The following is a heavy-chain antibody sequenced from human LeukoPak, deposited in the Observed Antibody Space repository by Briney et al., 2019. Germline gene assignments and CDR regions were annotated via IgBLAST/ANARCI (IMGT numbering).Heavy chain of an antibody. Sequence: SETLSLTCAVYGGSFSGYYWSWIRQPPGKGLEWIGEINHSGSTNYNPSLKSRVTISVDTSKNQFSLKLSSVTTADTAVYYCARELLWFGEYIDYWGQGTLVTVSS. CDR2: INHSGST. J-gene: IGHJ4*02. CDR3: ARELLWFGEYIDY. V-gene: IGHV4-34*01. CDR1: GGSFSGYY. D-gene: IGHD3-10*01.